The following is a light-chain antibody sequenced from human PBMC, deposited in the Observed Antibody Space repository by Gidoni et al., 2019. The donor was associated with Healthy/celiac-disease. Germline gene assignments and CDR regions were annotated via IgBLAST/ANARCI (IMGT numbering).Light chain of an antibody. CDR1: SGDVGSYNL. Sequence: QSALTQPASVSGSPGQSITISCTGTSGDVGSYNLVSWSPQPPGKAPKLMISAVSKRPSGVSTRFSGSKSGNTASLTISGLQAEDEADSYCCSYAGSSWVFGGGTKLTVL. CDR2: AVS. J-gene: IGLJ3*02. CDR3: CSYAGSSWV. V-gene: IGLV2-23*02.